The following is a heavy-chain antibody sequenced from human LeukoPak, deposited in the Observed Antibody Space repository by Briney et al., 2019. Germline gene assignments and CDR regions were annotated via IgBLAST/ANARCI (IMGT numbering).Heavy chain of an antibody. CDR2: VNHSGST. CDR1: GGSLSGYY. V-gene: IGHV4-34*01. CDR3: ARGGPRVYYYYYYMDV. Sequence: PSETLSLTCGVYGGSLSGYYWNWIRQSPGKGLEWIGEVNHSGSTNYNPSLKSRVTISLNTSTNQSSLSLTSVTAADTAVYYCARGGPRVYYYYYYMDVWGKGTSVTVSS. J-gene: IGHJ6*03.